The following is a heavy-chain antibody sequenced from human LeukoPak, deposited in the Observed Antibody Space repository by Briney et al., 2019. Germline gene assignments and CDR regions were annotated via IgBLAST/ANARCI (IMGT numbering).Heavy chain of an antibody. Sequence: PSETLSLTCTVSGDSISSYYWYWFRQPPGKELEWIACIYYSGITHYSPSLKSRVTISLDTSKNQFSLRLSSVTAADTAVYYCAREGIVRTYDQWGQGTLVTVSS. CDR1: GDSISSYY. J-gene: IGHJ4*02. V-gene: IGHV4-59*12. CDR2: IYYSGIT. D-gene: IGHD2/OR15-2a*01. CDR3: AREGIVRTYDQ.